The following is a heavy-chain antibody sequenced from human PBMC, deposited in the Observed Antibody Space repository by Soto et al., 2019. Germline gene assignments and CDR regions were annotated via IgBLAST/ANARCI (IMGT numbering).Heavy chain of an antibody. CDR1: GYTFTNYA. Sequence: ASVKVSCKASGYTFTNYAMHWVRQAPGQRLEWMGWINAGNGNTKYSQKFQGRVTITRDTSASTAYMELSSLRSEDTAVYYCARDRGYSYARLGVSYGMDVWGQGTTVTVSS. V-gene: IGHV1-3*01. CDR2: INAGNGNT. D-gene: IGHD5-18*01. J-gene: IGHJ6*02. CDR3: ARDRGYSYARLGVSYGMDV.